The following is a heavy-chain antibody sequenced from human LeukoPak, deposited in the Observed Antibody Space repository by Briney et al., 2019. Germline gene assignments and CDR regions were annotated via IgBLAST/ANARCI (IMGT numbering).Heavy chain of an antibody. Sequence: SGTLSLTCAVSGGSISSSNWWSWVRQPPGKGLEWIGEIYHSGSTNYNPPLKSRVTISVDKSKNQFSLKLSSVTAADTAVYYCASLRDSSGYPKDYWGQGTLVTVSS. CDR3: ASLRDSSGYPKDY. J-gene: IGHJ4*02. CDR2: IYHSGST. V-gene: IGHV4-4*02. CDR1: GGSISSSNW. D-gene: IGHD3-22*01.